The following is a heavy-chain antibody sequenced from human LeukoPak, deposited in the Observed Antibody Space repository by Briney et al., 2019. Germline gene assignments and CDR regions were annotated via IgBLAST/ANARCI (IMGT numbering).Heavy chain of an antibody. CDR1: GGSISSYY. J-gene: IGHJ6*03. CDR3: GGGTTGITVAGDDYYSYYYMDA. Sequence: PSETLSLTCTVSGGSISSYYWSWIRQPPGKGLEWIGYIYYSGSTNYNPSLKSRVTISVDTSKNQFSLRLNSVTAADTAVYYCGGGTTGITVAGDDYYSYYYMDAWGRGTTVTISS. V-gene: IGHV4-59*08. CDR2: IYYSGST. D-gene: IGHD6-19*01.